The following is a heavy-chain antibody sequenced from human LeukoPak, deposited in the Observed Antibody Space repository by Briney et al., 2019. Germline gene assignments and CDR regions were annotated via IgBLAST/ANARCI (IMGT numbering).Heavy chain of an antibody. V-gene: IGHV4-59*11. Sequence: PSETLSLTCTGSGGSISSHYWSWIRQPPGKGLEWVGYIYYSGSTNYNPSLKSRVTISVDTSKNQFSLKLSSVTAADTAVYYCARESVTRYYDYWGQGTLVTVSS. J-gene: IGHJ4*02. D-gene: IGHD2-21*02. CDR3: ARESVTRYYDY. CDR1: GGSISSHY. CDR2: IYYSGST.